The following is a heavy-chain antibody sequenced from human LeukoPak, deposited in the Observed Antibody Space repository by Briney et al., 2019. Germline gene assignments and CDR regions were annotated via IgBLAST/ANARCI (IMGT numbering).Heavy chain of an antibody. CDR2: IKQDGSEK. Sequence: PGGSLRLSCAASGFTFSSYLMSWVRQAPGKGLEWVANIKQDGSEKYYVDSVKGRFTISGDNAKNSLYLQMNNLRAEDTAVYYCARDLNWNLDYWGQGTLVTVSS. V-gene: IGHV3-7*01. CDR1: GFTFSSYL. CDR3: ARDLNWNLDY. J-gene: IGHJ4*02. D-gene: IGHD1-20*01.